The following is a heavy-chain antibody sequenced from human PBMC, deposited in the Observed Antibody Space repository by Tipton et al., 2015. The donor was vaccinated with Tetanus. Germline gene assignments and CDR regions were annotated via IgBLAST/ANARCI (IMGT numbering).Heavy chain of an antibody. CDR3: ARRSTGYSSSWYWFDP. CDR2: IIPTFGTA. D-gene: IGHD6-13*01. Sequence: QSGAEVKKPGSSVKVSCKASGGTFSSYAISWVRQAPGQGLEWMGGIIPTFGTANYAQKFQGRVTITADESTSTAYMELSSLRSEDTAVYYCARRSTGYSSSWYWFDPWGQGTLVTVSS. J-gene: IGHJ5*02. V-gene: IGHV1-69*01. CDR1: GGTFSSYA.